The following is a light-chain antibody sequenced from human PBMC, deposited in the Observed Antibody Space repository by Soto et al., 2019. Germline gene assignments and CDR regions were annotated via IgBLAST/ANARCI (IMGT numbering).Light chain of an antibody. CDR3: QQYDGYPLT. CDR2: DAS. Sequence: DIQMTQSPSTLSASIGDRVTITCRASQSISKWLAWHQQEPGKAPKVLIFDASTLQSGVPSRFSGSGSGTEFTLTIGSLQPDDFATYYCQQYDGYPLTFGQGTRVEIK. J-gene: IGKJ1*01. CDR1: QSISKW. V-gene: IGKV1-5*01.